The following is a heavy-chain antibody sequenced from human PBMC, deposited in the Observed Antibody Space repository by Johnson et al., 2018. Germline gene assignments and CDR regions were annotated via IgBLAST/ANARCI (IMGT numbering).Heavy chain of an antibody. CDR1: GGTFNIYA. V-gene: IGHV1-69*18. CDR2: IVPIFGTA. D-gene: IGHD2-2*01. CDR3: ATDGLPDPTNSYSGMDV. J-gene: IGHJ6*02. Sequence: QVQLVQSGAEVKKPGSSVKVSCKASGGTFNIYAISWVRQAPGLRLEWMGRIVPIFGTANYAQKFQGRVTLTADESTSTAYMELSSLRSEDTAVYYCATDGLPDPTNSYSGMDVWGQGTTVIVSS.